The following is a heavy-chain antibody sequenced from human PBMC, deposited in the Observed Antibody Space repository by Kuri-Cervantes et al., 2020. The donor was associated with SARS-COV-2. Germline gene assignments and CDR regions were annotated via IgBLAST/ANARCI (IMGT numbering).Heavy chain of an antibody. CDR2: IIPIFGTA. CDR3: ARDRQVVVISDGMDV. V-gene: IGHV1-69*13. CDR1: GGTFSSYA. D-gene: IGHD3-22*01. J-gene: IGHJ6*02. Sequence: SVKVSCKASGGTFSSYAISWVRQAPGQGLEWMGGIIPIFGTANYAQKFQGRVTITADESTSTAYMELSSLRSEDTAVYYCARDRQVVVISDGMDVWGQGTTVTVSS.